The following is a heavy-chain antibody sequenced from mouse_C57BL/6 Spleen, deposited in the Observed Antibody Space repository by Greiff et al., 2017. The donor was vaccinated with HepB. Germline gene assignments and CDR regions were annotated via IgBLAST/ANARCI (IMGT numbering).Heavy chain of an antibody. CDR1: GFTFSSYG. V-gene: IGHV5-6*01. CDR3: ARHGTAQATGWFAY. D-gene: IGHD3-2*02. CDR2: ISSGGSYT. Sequence: EVQLQQSGGDLVKPGGSLKLSCAASGFTFSSYGMSWVRQTPDKRLEWVATISSGGSYTYYPDSVKGRFTISRDNAKNTLYLQMSSLKSEDTAMYYCARHGTAQATGWFAYWGQGTLVTVSA. J-gene: IGHJ3*01.